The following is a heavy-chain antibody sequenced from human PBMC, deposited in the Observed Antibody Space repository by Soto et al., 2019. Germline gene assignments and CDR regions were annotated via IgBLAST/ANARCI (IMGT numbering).Heavy chain of an antibody. V-gene: IGHV1-69*13. CDR2: IIPIFGTA. J-gene: IGHJ6*02. CDR3: ATRRKSIAAAGTALFYYYGMDV. Sequence: ASVKASCKASGGTFSSYAISWVRQAPGQGLEWMGGIIPIFGTANYAQKFQGRVTITADESTSTAYMELSSLRSEDTAVYYCATRRKSIAAAGTALFYYYGMDVWGQGTTVTVSS. CDR1: GGTFSSYA. D-gene: IGHD6-13*01.